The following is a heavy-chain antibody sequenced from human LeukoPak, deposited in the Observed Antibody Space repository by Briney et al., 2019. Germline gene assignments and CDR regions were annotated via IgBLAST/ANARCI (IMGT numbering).Heavy chain of an antibody. V-gene: IGHV3-33*01. D-gene: IGHD6-6*01. CDR3: ARVAQSKYSSSNYYYYYMDV. CDR1: GFTFSSYG. Sequence: GGSLRLSCAASGFTFSSYGMHWVRQAPGKGLEWVAVIWYDGSNKYYADSVKGRFTIPRDNSKNTLYLQMNSLRAEDTAVYYCARVAQSKYSSSNYYYYYMDVWGKGTTVTVSS. J-gene: IGHJ6*03. CDR2: IWYDGSNK.